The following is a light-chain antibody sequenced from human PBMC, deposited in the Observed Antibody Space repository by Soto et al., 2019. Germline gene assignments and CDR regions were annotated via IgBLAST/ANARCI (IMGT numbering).Light chain of an antibody. CDR3: NSYRTVSTYV. V-gene: IGLV2-14*01. J-gene: IGLJ1*01. CDR1: SSDIGGYNF. Sequence: QSALTQTASVSGSPGQSITIACTGTSSDIGGYNFVAWYQQHPGKAPKLLIYDVGNRPSGVSNRLSGSKSGNTASLTISGLQAEDEAHYYCNSYRTVSTYVFGTGTKVTVL. CDR2: DVG.